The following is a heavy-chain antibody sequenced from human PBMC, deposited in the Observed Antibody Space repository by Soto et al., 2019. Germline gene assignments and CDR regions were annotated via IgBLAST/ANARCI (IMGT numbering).Heavy chain of an antibody. Sequence: QVQLVQSGAEVKKPGSSVKVSCKASGGTFSSYTVSWVRQAPGQGLEWMGRIIPILGIANYAQKFQGRVTTTADKSTGTAYTELSRLMCEVTAVYYCANPPRYWGQGTLVSVSS. CDR1: GGTFSSYT. CDR3: ANPPRY. J-gene: IGHJ4*02. V-gene: IGHV1-69*02. CDR2: IIPILGIA.